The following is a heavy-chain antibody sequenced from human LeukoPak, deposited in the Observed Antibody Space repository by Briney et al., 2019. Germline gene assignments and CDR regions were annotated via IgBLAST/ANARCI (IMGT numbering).Heavy chain of an antibody. J-gene: IGHJ4*02. CDR1: GFTFSSYA. V-gene: IGHV3-30-3*01. Sequence: GGSLRLSCAASGFTFSSYAMHWVRQAPGKGLEWVAVISYDGSNKYYADSVEGRFTISRDNPKNTLYLQMNSLRAEDTAVYYCARVQGLTNFDYWGQGTLVTVSS. D-gene: IGHD1-1*01. CDR2: ISYDGSNK. CDR3: ARVQGLTNFDY.